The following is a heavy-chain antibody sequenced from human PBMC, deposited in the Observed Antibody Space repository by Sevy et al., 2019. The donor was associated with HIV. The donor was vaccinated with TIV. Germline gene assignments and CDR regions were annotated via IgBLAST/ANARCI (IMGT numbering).Heavy chain of an antibody. CDR3: ARYSPDSSGWYGIDY. J-gene: IGHJ4*02. V-gene: IGHV3-48*01. CDR2: ISRSSSTI. Sequence: GGSLRLSCAASGFTFSSYSMNWVRQAPGKGLEWVSYISRSSSTIYYVDSVKGRFTISRDNAKNSLYLQMNSLRAEDTAVYDWARYSPDSSGWYGIDYWGQGTLVTVSS. CDR1: GFTFSSYS. D-gene: IGHD6-19*01.